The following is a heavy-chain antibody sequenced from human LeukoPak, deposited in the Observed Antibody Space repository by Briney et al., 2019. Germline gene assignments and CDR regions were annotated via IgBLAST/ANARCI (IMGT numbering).Heavy chain of an antibody. CDR2: ISAYNGNT. CDR3: ARGKGGAIVVVPAAIPNWFAP. V-gene: IGHV1-18*01. D-gene: IGHD2-2*01. J-gene: IGHJ5*02. CDR1: GYTFTSYG. Sequence: GASVKVSCKASGYTFTSYGISWVRQAPGQGLEWIGWISAYNGNTNYAQKLQGRVTMTTDTSTSTSYMELRSLRSDDTAVYYCARGKGGAIVVVPAAIPNWFAPWGQGTLVTVSS.